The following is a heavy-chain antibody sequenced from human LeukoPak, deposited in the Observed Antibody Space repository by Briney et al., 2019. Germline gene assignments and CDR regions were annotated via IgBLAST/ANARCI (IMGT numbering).Heavy chain of an antibody. V-gene: IGHV3-23*01. Sequence: GGSLRLSCAASEFTFTNFWMSWVRQAPGKGLEWVSAISGSGGSTYYADSVKGRFTISRDNSKNTLYLQMNSLRAEDTAVYYCANRNYYDSSGYYSWGQGTLVTVSS. CDR1: EFTFTNFW. J-gene: IGHJ4*02. CDR3: ANRNYYDSSGYYS. D-gene: IGHD3-22*01. CDR2: ISGSGGST.